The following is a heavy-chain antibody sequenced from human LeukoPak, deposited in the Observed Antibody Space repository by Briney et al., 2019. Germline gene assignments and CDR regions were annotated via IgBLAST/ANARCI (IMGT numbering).Heavy chain of an antibody. V-gene: IGHV1-2*02. J-gene: IGHJ3*02. D-gene: IGHD3-3*01. CDR2: INPNSGGT. Sequence: ASVKVSCKASGYTFTGYYMHWVRQAPGQGLEWMGWINPNSGGTNYAQKFQGRVTMTRDTSISTAYMELSSLRSEDTAVYYCARDRLERIFGVVYAFDIWGQGTMVTVSS. CDR1: GYTFTGYY. CDR3: ARDRLERIFGVVYAFDI.